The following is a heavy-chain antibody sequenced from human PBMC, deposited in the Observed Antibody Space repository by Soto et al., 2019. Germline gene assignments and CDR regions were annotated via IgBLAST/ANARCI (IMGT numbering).Heavy chain of an antibody. Sequence: QVQLVQSGAEVKKPGASVKVSCKASGYTFTGYYMHWVRQAPGQGLEWMGWINPNSGGTNYAQKFQGWVTMTRDTSISTAYMELSRLRSDDTAVYYCAREKARDGATQRYYYYGMDVWGQGTTVTVSS. CDR1: GYTFTGYY. V-gene: IGHV1-2*04. CDR2: INPNSGGT. J-gene: IGHJ6*02. CDR3: AREKARDGATQRYYYYGMDV. D-gene: IGHD2-15*01.